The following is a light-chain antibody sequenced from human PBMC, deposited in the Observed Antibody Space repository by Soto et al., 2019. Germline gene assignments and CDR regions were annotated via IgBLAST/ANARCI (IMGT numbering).Light chain of an antibody. V-gene: IGKV3-11*01. CDR1: QSVGSY. CDR2: DAS. Sequence: EIVLTKSPATLPLSPGERATLSCRASQSVGSYLGWYQHKPGQAPSLIIYDASNRAPGIPARFSGSGSGTDFTLTISSLEPEDFAVYYCQQRSNWPRGTFGQGTKLEIK. J-gene: IGKJ2*01. CDR3: QQRSNWPRGT.